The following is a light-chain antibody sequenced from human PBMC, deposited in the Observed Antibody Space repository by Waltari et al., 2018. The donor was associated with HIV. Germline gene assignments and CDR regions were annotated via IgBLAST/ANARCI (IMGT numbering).Light chain of an antibody. J-gene: IGKJ1*01. CDR3: QQYNGYPWT. CDR1: QNIYKW. V-gene: IGKV1-5*03. CDR2: RAS. Sequence: MTQSPATLSASVGDRVTITCRASQNIYKWLAWFQQKPGKAPKLLIYRASGLETGVPSRFSGSGSGTQFTLTITSLLPDDSATYFCQQYNGYPWTFGQGTKVEIK.